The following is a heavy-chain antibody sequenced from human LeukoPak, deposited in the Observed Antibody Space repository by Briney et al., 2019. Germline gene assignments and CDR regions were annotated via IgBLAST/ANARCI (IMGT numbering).Heavy chain of an antibody. J-gene: IGHJ1*01. Sequence: SETLSLTCAVYGGSLSGYYWSRIRQPPGKGLEWIGEINHSGSTNYNPSLKSRVTISVDTSKNQFSLKLSSVTAADTAVYYCARGRGYSSSWYRDRYFQHWGQGTLVTVSS. V-gene: IGHV4-34*01. D-gene: IGHD6-13*01. CDR2: INHSGST. CDR1: GGSLSGYY. CDR3: ARGRGYSSSWYRDRYFQH.